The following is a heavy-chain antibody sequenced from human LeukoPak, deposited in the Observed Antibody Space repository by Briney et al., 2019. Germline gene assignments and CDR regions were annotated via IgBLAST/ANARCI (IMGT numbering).Heavy chain of an antibody. D-gene: IGHD1-26*01. J-gene: IGHJ4*02. V-gene: IGHV3-48*01. CDR3: AKDSPVATW. Sequence: AGGSLRLSCAASGFTFSNAWMNWVRQAPGEGLEWVSYISSSSSTTYYAASVKGRFTISRDNSKNTLYLQMDSLRADDTAKYYCAKDSPVATWWGQGTLVTVSS. CDR1: GFTFSNAW. CDR2: ISSSSSTT.